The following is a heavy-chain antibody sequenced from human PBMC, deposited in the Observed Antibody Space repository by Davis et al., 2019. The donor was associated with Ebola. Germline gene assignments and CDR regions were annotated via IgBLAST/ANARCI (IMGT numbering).Heavy chain of an antibody. CDR3: ARDLQDYDFWSGYYYYGMDV. J-gene: IGHJ6*02. CDR1: GFTFSSYA. D-gene: IGHD3-3*01. CDR2: ISYDGSNK. V-gene: IGHV3-30-3*01. Sequence: GESLKISCAASGFTFSSYAMHWVRQAPGKGLEWVAVISYDGSNKYYADSVKGRFTISRDNSKNTLYLQMNSLRAEDTAVYYCARDLQDYDFWSGYYYYGMDVWGQGTTVTVSS.